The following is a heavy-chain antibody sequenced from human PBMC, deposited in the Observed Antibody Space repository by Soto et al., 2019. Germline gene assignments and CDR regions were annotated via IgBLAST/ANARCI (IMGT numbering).Heavy chain of an antibody. D-gene: IGHD2-15*01. CDR1: GYTFTSYG. V-gene: IGHV1-18*01. CDR2: ISAYNGNT. J-gene: IGHJ5*02. Sequence: ASVKVSCRASGYTFTSYGISWVRQAPGQGLEWMGWISAYNGNTNYAQKLQGRVTMTTDTSTSTAYMELRSLISDDTAVYYCATTGQYCSGGSCYANWFDPWGQGTLVTVS. CDR3: ATTGQYCSGGSCYANWFDP.